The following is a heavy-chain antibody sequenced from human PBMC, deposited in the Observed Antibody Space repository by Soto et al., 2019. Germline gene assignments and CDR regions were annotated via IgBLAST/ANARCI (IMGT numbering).Heavy chain of an antibody. CDR1: GFTFSDYY. J-gene: IGHJ3*02. CDR3: ARAYSDAFDI. D-gene: IGHD2-15*01. V-gene: IGHV3-11*01. CDR2: ISSSGSGI. Sequence: QVQLVESGGGLVEPGGSLRLSCAASGFTFSDYYMTWIRQAPGKGLEWVSYISSSGSGIYYPDSVKGRFTISRDNAKKSLYLQMSSLRAEDTAVYYCARAYSDAFDIWGQGTMVTVSS.